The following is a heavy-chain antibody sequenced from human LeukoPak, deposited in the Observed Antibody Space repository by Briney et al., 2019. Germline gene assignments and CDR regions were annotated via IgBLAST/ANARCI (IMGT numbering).Heavy chain of an antibody. V-gene: IGHV3-15*01. J-gene: IGHJ4*02. CDR2: IKSKTDGGTT. CDR1: GFTFSNAW. Sequence: GGSLRLSCAASGFTFSNAWMSWVRQAPGKGLEWVGRIKSKTDGGTTDYAAPVKGRFTISRDDSKNTLYLQMNSLKTEDTAVYYCTTGSSYGSGTGFDYWGQGTLVTVSS. CDR3: TTGSSYGSGTGFDY. D-gene: IGHD3-10*01.